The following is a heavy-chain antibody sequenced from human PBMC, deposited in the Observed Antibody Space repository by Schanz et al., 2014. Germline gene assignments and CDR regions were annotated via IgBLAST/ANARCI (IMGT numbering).Heavy chain of an antibody. Sequence: EVQLVASGGGLVQPGGSLRLSCAASGFAVDNYYMSCVRQAPGRGLEWVSIIFTDGRTYYADSVKGRFTISRDSSKNTLFQHMNSLRTEDPAAYYCARLDPDCRSGTGSRAFDFWGQGTLVTDSS. V-gene: IGHV3-66*02. CDR1: GFAVDNYY. CDR3: ARLDPDCRSGTGSRAFDF. J-gene: IGHJ4*02. CDR2: IFTDGRT. D-gene: IGHD2-2*01.